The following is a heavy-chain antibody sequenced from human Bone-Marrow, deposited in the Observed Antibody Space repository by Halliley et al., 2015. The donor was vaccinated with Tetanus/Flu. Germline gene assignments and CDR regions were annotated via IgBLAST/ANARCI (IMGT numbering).Heavy chain of an antibody. Sequence: YIGSSDSHIHYAAPVKGRFTISRDNAKNSLYLQRDSLGAEDTAVYYCAREGGWTGIGAAGTDYWGQGSLVTVSS. CDR3: AREGGWTGIGAAGTDY. J-gene: IGHJ4*02. CDR2: IGSSDSHI. D-gene: IGHD6-25*01. V-gene: IGHV3-11*01.